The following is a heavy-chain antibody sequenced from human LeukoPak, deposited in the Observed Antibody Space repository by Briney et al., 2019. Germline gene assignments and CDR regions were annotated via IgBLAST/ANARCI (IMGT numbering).Heavy chain of an antibody. J-gene: IGHJ4*02. D-gene: IGHD2-15*01. V-gene: IGHV4-39*07. Sequence: SETLSLTCTVSAYSISSSSYYWGWIRQPPGKGLEWIGSIYYSGSTYYNPSLKSRVTISVDTSKNQFSLKLSSVTAADTAVYYCARLAGVVVVAANGGFDYWGQGTLVTVSS. CDR3: ARLAGVVVVAANGGFDY. CDR1: AYSISSSSYY. CDR2: IYYSGST.